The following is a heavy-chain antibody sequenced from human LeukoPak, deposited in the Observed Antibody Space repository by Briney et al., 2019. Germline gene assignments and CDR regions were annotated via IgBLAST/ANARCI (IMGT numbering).Heavy chain of an antibody. V-gene: IGHV4-4*09. CDR3: ARHNGELQVVNWFDP. CDR1: GGSISSYY. D-gene: IGHD1-26*01. Sequence: LETLSLTCTVSGGSISSYYWSWIRQPPGKGLEWIGYIYTSGSTNYNPSLKSRVTISVDTSKNQFSLKLSSVTAADTAVYYCARHNGELQVVNWFDPRGQGTLGTVSS. J-gene: IGHJ5*01. CDR2: IYTSGST.